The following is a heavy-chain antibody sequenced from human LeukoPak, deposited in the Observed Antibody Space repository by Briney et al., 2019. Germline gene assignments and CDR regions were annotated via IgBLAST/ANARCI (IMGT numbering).Heavy chain of an antibody. CDR1: GFVFSDYA. J-gene: IGHJ4*02. D-gene: IGHD3-16*01. Sequence: GGSLRLSCAASGFVFSDYAIHWVRQAPGKGLEWVTVISYDGSNKYYADSVKGRFTISRDNSKNTLYLQMNSLRVEDTAVYYCARAMSTFGGVRNYFDSWGQGTLVTVSS. CDR2: ISYDGSNK. V-gene: IGHV3-30-3*01. CDR3: ARAMSTFGGVRNYFDS.